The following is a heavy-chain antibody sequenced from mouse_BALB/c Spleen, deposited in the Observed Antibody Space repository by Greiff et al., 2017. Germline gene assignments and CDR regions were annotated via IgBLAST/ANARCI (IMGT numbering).Heavy chain of an antibody. CDR3: ARSGVYYYGSSLYYYAMDY. CDR2: INPNNGGT. Sequence: EVQLQQSGPELVKPGASVKIPCKASGYTFTDYNMDWVKQSPGKSLEWIGDINPNNGGTIYNQKFKGKATLTVDKSSSTAYMELRSLTSEDTAVYYCARSGVYYYGSSLYYYAMDYWGQGTSVTVSS. V-gene: IGHV1-18*01. D-gene: IGHD1-1*01. CDR1: GYTFTDYN. J-gene: IGHJ4*01.